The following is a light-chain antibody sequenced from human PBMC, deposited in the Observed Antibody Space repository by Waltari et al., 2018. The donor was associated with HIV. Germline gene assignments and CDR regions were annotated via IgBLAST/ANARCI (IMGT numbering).Light chain of an antibody. Sequence: SVSTKVAWYQQKPGRAPTLLVYDASTTAPGVPDRFSGSGSGTEFTLSILSLQSEDFALYFCQQYNSWPQTFGRGTQVDIK. J-gene: IGKJ1*01. V-gene: IGKV3-15*01. CDR3: QQYNSWPQT. CDR2: DAS. CDR1: SVSTK.